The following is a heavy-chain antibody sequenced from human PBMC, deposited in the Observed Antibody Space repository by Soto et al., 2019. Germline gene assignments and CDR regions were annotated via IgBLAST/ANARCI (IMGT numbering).Heavy chain of an antibody. Sequence: EVQLVESGGGLVKPGGSLRLSCAASGFTFSRYAMNWVRQAPGKRLEWVSAISGSSTYIHYADSVKGRFTISRDNAKNSLYLQMISLRAEDTAVYYCVRDDLYATSDLLAAFDIWGPGTRVTVSS. CDR3: VRDDLYATSDLLAAFDI. CDR1: GFTFSRYA. J-gene: IGHJ3*02. V-gene: IGHV3-21*01. CDR2: ISGSSTYI. D-gene: IGHD1-26*01.